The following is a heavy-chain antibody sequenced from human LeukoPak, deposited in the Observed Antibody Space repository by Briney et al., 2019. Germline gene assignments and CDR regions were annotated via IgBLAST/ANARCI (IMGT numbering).Heavy chain of an antibody. CDR2: INSDGSST. Sequence: GGSLRLSCAASGFTFSSYWMHWVRQAPGKGLVWVSRINSDGSSTSYADSVKGRFTISGDNAKNTLYLQMNSLRAEDTAVYYCARGRYSSGLRYFDYWDQGTLVTVSS. CDR3: ARGRYSSGLRYFDY. J-gene: IGHJ4*02. D-gene: IGHD6-19*01. V-gene: IGHV3-74*01. CDR1: GFTFSSYW.